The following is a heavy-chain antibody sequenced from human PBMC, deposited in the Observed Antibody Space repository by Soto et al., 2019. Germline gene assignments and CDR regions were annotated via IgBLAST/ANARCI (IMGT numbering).Heavy chain of an antibody. V-gene: IGHV4-34*01. CDR2: INHSGST. D-gene: IGHD6-19*01. CDR3: ARVSAPSSGWFQYYYGMDV. CDR1: GGSFSGYY. Sequence: LSETLSLTCAVYGGSFSGYYWSWIRQPPWKGREWIGEINHSGSTNYNPSLKSRVTISVDTSKNQFSLKLSSVTAADTAVYYCARVSAPSSGWFQYYYGMDVWGQGTTVTV. J-gene: IGHJ6*02.